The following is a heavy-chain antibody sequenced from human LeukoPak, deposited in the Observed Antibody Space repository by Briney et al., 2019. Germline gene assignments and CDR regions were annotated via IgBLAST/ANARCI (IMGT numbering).Heavy chain of an antibody. Sequence: SVKVSCKASGGTFSSYAISWVRQAPGQGGEWMGGIIPIFVPATYPQKFQGRVTITADASTSTAYMELSSLRSEDTAVYYCAREGGSSRGLLHAFDIWGQGTMVTVSS. J-gene: IGHJ3*02. D-gene: IGHD6-6*01. CDR1: GGTFSSYA. CDR2: IIPIFVPA. CDR3: AREGGSSRGLLHAFDI. V-gene: IGHV1-69*13.